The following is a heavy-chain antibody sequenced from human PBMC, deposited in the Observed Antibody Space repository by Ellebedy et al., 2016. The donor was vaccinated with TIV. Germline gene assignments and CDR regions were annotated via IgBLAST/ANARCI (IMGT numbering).Heavy chain of an antibody. D-gene: IGHD1-26*01. CDR3: AQVGTIVGAVHPGGAYGEYYFDY. J-gene: IGHJ4*02. CDR1: GFTFSSYA. Sequence: GESLKISCAASGFTFSSYAMSWVRQAPGKGLEWVSAISGSGGSTYYADSVKGRFTIARDNSKNTLYLQMNSLRAEDKAVYYWAQVGTIVGAVHPGGAYGEYYFDYWGQGTLVTVSS. CDR2: ISGSGGST. V-gene: IGHV3-23*01.